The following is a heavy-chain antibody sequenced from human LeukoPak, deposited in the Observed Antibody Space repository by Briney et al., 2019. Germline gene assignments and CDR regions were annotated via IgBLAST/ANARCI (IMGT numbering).Heavy chain of an antibody. D-gene: IGHD2-2*01. J-gene: IGHJ3*02. V-gene: IGHV3-23*01. CDR3: AKSAACSSTSCAMGDAFDI. Sequence: GGSLRLSCAASGFTFSSYAMSWVRQAPGKGLEWVSAISGSGDSTYYADSVKGRFTISRDNSKNTLYLQMNSLRAEDTAVYYCAKSAACSSTSCAMGDAFDIWGQGTMVTVSS. CDR2: ISGSGDST. CDR1: GFTFSSYA.